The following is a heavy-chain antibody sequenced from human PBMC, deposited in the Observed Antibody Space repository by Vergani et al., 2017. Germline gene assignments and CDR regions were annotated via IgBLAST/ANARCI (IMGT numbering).Heavy chain of an antibody. CDR2: IYHSGST. Sequence: QVQLQESGPGLVKPSGTLSLTCAVSVGSLCSSNWWSWVRQPPGKGLEWIGEIYHSGSTNYNPSLKSRVTIPVDKSKTQFSLKLSSVTAADTAVYYYSSTLLRPHGAFDIWGQGTMVTVSS. V-gene: IGHV4-4*02. J-gene: IGHJ3*02. CDR1: VGSLCSSNW. D-gene: IGHD2-15*01. CDR3: SSTLLRPHGAFDI.